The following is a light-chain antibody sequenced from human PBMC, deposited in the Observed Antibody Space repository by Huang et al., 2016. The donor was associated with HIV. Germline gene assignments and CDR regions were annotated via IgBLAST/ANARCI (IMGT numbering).Light chain of an antibody. Sequence: DIVMTQSPDSLAVSLGERATIICKSSQSLLYSSNNQSYLAWYQQKPGQPPRLLIYWASTRESGVPDRFSGSGSWTDFTLTISSLQPEDVADYFCQQYYSPLRTFGQGTKVEIK. CDR1: QSLLYSSNNQSY. V-gene: IGKV4-1*01. CDR3: QQYYSPLRT. CDR2: WAS. J-gene: IGKJ1*01.